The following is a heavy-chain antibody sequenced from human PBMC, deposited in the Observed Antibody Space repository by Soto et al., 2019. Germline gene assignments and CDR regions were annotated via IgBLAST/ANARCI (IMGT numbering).Heavy chain of an antibody. J-gene: IGHJ6*02. CDR2: ISGSGGST. CDR1: GFTFSSYA. D-gene: IGHD3-10*01. Sequence: GGSLRLSCAASGFTFSSYAMSWVRQAPGRGLEWVSAISGSGGSTYYADSVKGRFTISRDNSKNTLYLQMNSLRAEDTAVYYCAAPDYYGSGSYYKSPFYYYGMDVWGQGTTVTVSS. V-gene: IGHV3-23*01. CDR3: AAPDYYGSGSYYKSPFYYYGMDV.